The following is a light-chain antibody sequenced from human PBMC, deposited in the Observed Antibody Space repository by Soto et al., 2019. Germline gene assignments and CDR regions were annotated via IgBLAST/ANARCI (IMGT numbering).Light chain of an antibody. CDR3: QKYNSATLP. CDR2: AXS. CDR1: EGTSPY. J-gene: IGKJ4*01. Sequence: IHLTQAPSTLAASIVGGVTGPXLAREGTSPYLARDQQHPGXVPKXXXYAXSTLQAGVPSRLSGSGSGTDFTLTNSSLQPEYVSAYYCQKYNSATLPFGGGAK. V-gene: IGKV1-27*01.